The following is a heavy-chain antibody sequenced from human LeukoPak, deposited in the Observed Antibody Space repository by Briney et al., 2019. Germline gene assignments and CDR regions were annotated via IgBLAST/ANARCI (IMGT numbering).Heavy chain of an antibody. CDR2: INPNSGGT. J-gene: IGHJ4*02. Sequence: GASVKVSCKASGYTFTGYYMHWVRQAPGQGLEWVGRINPNSGGTNYAKKFQGRVTMARDTSISTAYMELSRLRSDVTAVYYCATGAAMVGGVISNYWGKGTLFTVSS. CDR1: GYTFTGYY. V-gene: IGHV1-2*06. D-gene: IGHD3-10*01. CDR3: ATGAAMVGGVISNY.